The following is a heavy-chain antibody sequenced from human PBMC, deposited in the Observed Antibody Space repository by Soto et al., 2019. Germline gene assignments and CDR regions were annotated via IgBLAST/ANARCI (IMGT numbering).Heavy chain of an antibody. CDR3: AKDAGYCTSSSCYPYYFDY. Sequence: EVQLLESGGGLVQPGGSLRLSCAASGFTFSSSAMTWVRQAPGKGLEWVSAISGSGVSTYYADSVKGRFTISRDNSKNTLYLQMNSLRAEDTAVYYCAKDAGYCTSSSCYPYYFDYWGQGTLVTVSS. D-gene: IGHD2-2*01. V-gene: IGHV3-23*01. J-gene: IGHJ4*02. CDR2: ISGSGVST. CDR1: GFTFSSSA.